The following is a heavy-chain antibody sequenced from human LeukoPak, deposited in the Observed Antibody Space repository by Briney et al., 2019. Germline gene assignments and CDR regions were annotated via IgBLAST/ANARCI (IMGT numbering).Heavy chain of an antibody. D-gene: IGHD3-22*01. CDR2: INPNSGGT. CDR1: GYPFTKFY. V-gene: IGHV1-2*02. Sequence: ASVKLSCKASGYPFTKFYMHWVRQAPGQGLEWMGWINPNSGGTNYAQKFQGRVTMTRDTSISTAYMELSRLRSDDTAVYYCARDDYYDSSGYWAFGVDYWGQGTLVTVSS. CDR3: ARDDYYDSSGYWAFGVDY. J-gene: IGHJ4*02.